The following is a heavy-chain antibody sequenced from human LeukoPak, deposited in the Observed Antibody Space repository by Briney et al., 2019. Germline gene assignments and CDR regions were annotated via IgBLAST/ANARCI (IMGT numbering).Heavy chain of an antibody. V-gene: IGHV4-34*01. CDR1: GGSFSGYY. D-gene: IGHD1-26*01. CDR2: ISHSGST. Sequence: SETLSLTCAVYGGSFSGYYWSWIRQPPGKGLEWIGEISHSGSTNYNPSLKSRVTISVDTSKNQFSLKLSSVTAADTAVYYCAVKGAPLTYFDYWGQGTLVTVSS. J-gene: IGHJ4*02. CDR3: AVKGAPLTYFDY.